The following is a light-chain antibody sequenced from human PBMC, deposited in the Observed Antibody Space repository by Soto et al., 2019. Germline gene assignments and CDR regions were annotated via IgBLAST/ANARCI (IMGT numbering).Light chain of an antibody. Sequence: GLTQSPGTLSLSPGERATLSCRASQSVSSSYLAWYQQKPGQAPRLLIYGASSRATGIPDRFSGSGSGTDFTLTISRLEPEDFAVYYCQQYGSSPWTFGQGTKVDIK. CDR1: QSVSSSY. V-gene: IGKV3-20*01. J-gene: IGKJ1*01. CDR3: QQYGSSPWT. CDR2: GAS.